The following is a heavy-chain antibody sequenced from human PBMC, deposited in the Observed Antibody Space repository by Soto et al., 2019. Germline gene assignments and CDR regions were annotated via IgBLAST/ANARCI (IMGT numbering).Heavy chain of an antibody. V-gene: IGHV1-18*01. CDR2: ISAYNGNT. CDR3: SSGAPPGDY. CDR1: GYTFTSYG. D-gene: IGHD3-10*01. J-gene: IGHJ4*02. Sequence: QVQLVQSGAEVKKPGASVKVSCKASGYTFTSYGISWVRQAPGQGLEGMGWISAYNGNTNYAQKLQGRVTMTTDTATSTADMELRGRRSGDTAVYYWSSGAPPGDYWGQGTLVTVSS.